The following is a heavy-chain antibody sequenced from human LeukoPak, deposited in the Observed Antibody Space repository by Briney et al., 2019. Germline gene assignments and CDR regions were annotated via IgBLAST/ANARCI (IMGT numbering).Heavy chain of an antibody. Sequence: QTGGSLRLSCAASGFPFSSYAMNWVRQAPGKGLEWVSAISGSGGSTYYAGSVKGRFTISRDNSKNTLYLQMNSLRAEDTAVYYCAKIPYSSGWVQNWFDPWGQGTLVTVSS. V-gene: IGHV3-23*01. J-gene: IGHJ5*02. CDR1: GFPFSSYA. CDR3: AKIPYSSGWVQNWFDP. D-gene: IGHD6-19*01. CDR2: ISGSGGST.